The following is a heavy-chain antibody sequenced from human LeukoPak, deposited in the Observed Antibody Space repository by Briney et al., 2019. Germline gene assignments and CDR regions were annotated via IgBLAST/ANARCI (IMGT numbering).Heavy chain of an antibody. CDR1: GFTFSSYW. CDR3: ARDYGCNSVY. CDR2: IKEDGSEK. J-gene: IGHJ4*02. V-gene: IGHV3-7*01. Sequence: PGGSLRLSCAASGFTFSSYWMSWVRQAPGKGLEWVDNIKEDGSEKYYVDSVKGRFTISRDNAKNSLYLQMNSLRAEDTAMYYCARDYGCNSVYWGQGTLVTVSS. D-gene: IGHD4-23*01.